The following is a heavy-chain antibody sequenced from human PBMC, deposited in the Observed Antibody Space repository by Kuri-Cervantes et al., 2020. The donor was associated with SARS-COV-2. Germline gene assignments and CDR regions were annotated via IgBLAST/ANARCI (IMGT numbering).Heavy chain of an antibody. CDR1: GGTFSSYA. CDR2: INPSGGST. J-gene: IGHJ3*02. D-gene: IGHD3-3*01. CDR3: ARDFRGRVTIFEGSYSLSPAFDI. Sequence: ASVKVSCKASGGTFSSYAVTWVRQAPGQGLEWMGIINPSGGSTSYAQKFQGRVTMTRDTSTSTVYMELSSLRSEDTAVYYCARDFRGRVTIFEGSYSLSPAFDIWGQGTMVTVSS. V-gene: IGHV1-46*03.